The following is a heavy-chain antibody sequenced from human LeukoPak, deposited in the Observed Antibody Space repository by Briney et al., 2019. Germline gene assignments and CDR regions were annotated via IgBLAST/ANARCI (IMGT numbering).Heavy chain of an antibody. D-gene: IGHD3-22*01. V-gene: IGHV3-33*06. J-gene: IGHJ4*02. CDR1: GFTFSSYG. CDR2: IWYDGSNK. CDR3: AKDISDSSGYYDPKFDY. Sequence: QPGRSLRLSCAASGFTFSSYGMHWVRQAPGKGLEWVAVIWYDGSNKYYADSVRGRFTISRDNSKNTLYLQMNSLRAEETAVYYCAKDISDSSGYYDPKFDYWGQGTLVTVSS.